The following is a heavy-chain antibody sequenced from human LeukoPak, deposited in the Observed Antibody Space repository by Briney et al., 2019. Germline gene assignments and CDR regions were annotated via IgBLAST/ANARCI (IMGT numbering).Heavy chain of an antibody. J-gene: IGHJ3*02. Sequence: PGGSLRLSCVASGFTFSDYYMSWIRQAPGKGLEWISYISSSGTTIYYTDSVKGRLTISRDNAKNSLYLQMNSLRAEDTAVYYCARDREAFDIWGQGTMVTVSS. CDR3: ARDREAFDI. V-gene: IGHV3-11*04. CDR2: ISSSGTTI. CDR1: GFTFSDYY.